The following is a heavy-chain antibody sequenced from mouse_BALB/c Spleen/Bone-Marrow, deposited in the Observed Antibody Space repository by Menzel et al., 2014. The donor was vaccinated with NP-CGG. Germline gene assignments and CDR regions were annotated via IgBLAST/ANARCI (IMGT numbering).Heavy chain of an antibody. Sequence: VQLKQSGGGLVQPGGSLKLSCAASGFDFXRYWMTWVRQAPGKGLEWIGEINPDSSTINYTPSLKDKFIISRDNAKNTLYLQMSKVRPEDTALYYCARPGYYGYQDVWGAGTTVTVSS. J-gene: IGHJ1*01. CDR3: ARPGYYGYQDV. CDR2: INPDSSTI. D-gene: IGHD1-2*01. V-gene: IGHV4-1*02. CDR1: GFDFXRYW.